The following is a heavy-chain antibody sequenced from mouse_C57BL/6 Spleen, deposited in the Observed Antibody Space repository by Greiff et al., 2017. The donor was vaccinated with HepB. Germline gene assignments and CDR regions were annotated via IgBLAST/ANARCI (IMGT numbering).Heavy chain of an antibody. CDR1: GYTFTDYE. Sequence: LVESGAELVRPGASVTLSCKASGYTFTDYEMHWVKQTPVHGLEWIGAIDPETGGTAYNQKFKGKAILTADKSSSTAYMELRSLTSEDSAVYYCTRSGAYYGNYYAMDYWGQGTSVTVSS. CDR2: IDPETGGT. CDR3: TRSGAYYGNYYAMDY. D-gene: IGHD2-10*01. V-gene: IGHV1-15*01. J-gene: IGHJ4*01.